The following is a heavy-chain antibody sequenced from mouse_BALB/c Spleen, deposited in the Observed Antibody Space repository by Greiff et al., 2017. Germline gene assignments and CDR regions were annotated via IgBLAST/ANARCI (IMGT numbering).Heavy chain of an antibody. CDR3: ARGELIRNAIDY. CDR2: IWAGGST. V-gene: IGHV2-9*02. Sequence: VMLVESGPGLVAPSQSLSITCTVSGFSLTSYGVHWVRQPPGQGLEWLGVIWAGGSTNYNSALMSSRSISNDNSKSQEFLIMNSLPTDDTAIDYCARGELIRNAIDYWGQGTSVTVSS. J-gene: IGHJ4*01. CDR1: GFSLTSYG. D-gene: IGHD2-12*01.